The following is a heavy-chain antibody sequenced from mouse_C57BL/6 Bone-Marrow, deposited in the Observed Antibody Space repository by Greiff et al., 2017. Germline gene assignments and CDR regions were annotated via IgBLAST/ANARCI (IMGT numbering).Heavy chain of an antibody. D-gene: IGHD4-1*01. CDR2: ISSGGSYT. J-gene: IGHJ2*01. Sequence: EVNVVESGGDLVKPGGSLKLSCAASGFTFSSYGMSWVRQTPDKRLEWVATISSGGSYTYYPDSVKGRFTISRDNAKNTLYLQMSSLKSEDTAMYYCARRRTGVFDYWGQGTTLTVSS. V-gene: IGHV5-6*02. CDR1: GFTFSSYG. CDR3: ARRRTGVFDY.